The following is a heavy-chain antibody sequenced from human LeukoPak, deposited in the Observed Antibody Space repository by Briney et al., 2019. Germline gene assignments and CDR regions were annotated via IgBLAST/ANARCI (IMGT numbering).Heavy chain of an antibody. CDR2: LYYTGSA. D-gene: IGHD2-15*01. J-gene: IGHJ5*01. CDR1: GGSISSNDHF. Sequence: SETLSLTCTVSGGSISSNDHFWGWIRQSPGKGLEWIGSLYYTGSAYYNPSLKSRVTIFVDTSKNQFSLRVTSVTAADTYVYYCARGFSALVGSGNWFDSWGQGTLVTVSS. V-gene: IGHV4-39*01. CDR3: ARGFSALVGSGNWFDS.